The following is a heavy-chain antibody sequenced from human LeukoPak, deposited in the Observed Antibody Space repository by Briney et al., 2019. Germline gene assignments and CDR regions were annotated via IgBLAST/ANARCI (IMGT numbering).Heavy chain of an antibody. D-gene: IGHD6-13*01. Sequence: GGSLRLSCAASGFTFDDYAMHWVRQAPGKGLEWVSGISWNSGSIGYADSVKGRLTISRDNAKNSLYLQMNSLRAEDTALYYCAKDISSSWNYYFDYWGQGTLVTVSS. CDR2: ISWNSGSI. J-gene: IGHJ4*02. CDR3: AKDISSSWNYYFDY. V-gene: IGHV3-9*01. CDR1: GFTFDDYA.